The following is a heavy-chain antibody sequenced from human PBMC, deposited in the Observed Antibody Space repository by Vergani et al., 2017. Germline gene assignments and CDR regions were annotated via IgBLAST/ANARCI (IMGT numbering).Heavy chain of an antibody. D-gene: IGHD1-1*01. Sequence: QVQLQQWGAGLLKPSETLSLPCAVYGGSFSGYYWSWIRQPPGKGLEWIGEINHSGSTNYNPSLKSRVTRSVDTSKNQFSLKLSSVTAADTAVYYCARELERRLAEDAFDIWGQGTMVTVSS. J-gene: IGHJ3*02. CDR3: ARELERRLAEDAFDI. CDR2: INHSGST. CDR1: GGSFSGYY. V-gene: IGHV4-34*01.